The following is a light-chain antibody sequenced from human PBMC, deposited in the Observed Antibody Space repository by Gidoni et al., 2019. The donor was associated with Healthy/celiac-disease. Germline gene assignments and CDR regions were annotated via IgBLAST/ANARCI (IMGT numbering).Light chain of an antibody. CDR2: KAS. CDR3: QQYNSYSGYT. Sequence: DIPLTQSPSTLSASVGDRVTITCRASQSISSWLAWDQQKPGKAPKLLIYKASSLESGVPSRFSGSGSGTEFTLTISSLQPDDFATYYCQQYNSYSGYTFGQGTKLEIK. J-gene: IGKJ2*01. V-gene: IGKV1-5*03. CDR1: QSISSW.